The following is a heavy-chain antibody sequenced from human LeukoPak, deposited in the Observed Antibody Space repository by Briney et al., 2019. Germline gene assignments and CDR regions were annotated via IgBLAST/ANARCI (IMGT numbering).Heavy chain of an antibody. V-gene: IGHV3-7*01. CDR3: ARDTCSGGSCYLHPEYFQH. CDR2: IKQDGSEK. Sequence: GGSLRLSCAASGFTFSSYWMSWVRQAPGKGLEWVANIKQDGSEKYYVDSVKGRFTISRDNAKNSLYLQMNSLRAEDTAVYYCARDTCSGGSCYLHPEYFQHWGQGTLVTVSS. J-gene: IGHJ1*01. CDR1: GFTFSSYW. D-gene: IGHD2-15*01.